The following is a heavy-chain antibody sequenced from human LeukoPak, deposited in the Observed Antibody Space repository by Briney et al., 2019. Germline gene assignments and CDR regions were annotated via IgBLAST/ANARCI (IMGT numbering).Heavy chain of an antibody. CDR3: ARDLVGARADY. D-gene: IGHD1-26*01. J-gene: IGHJ4*02. CDR2: IKQDGSEK. Sequence: GGSLRLSCAASGFTFSSYWMSWVRQAPGKGLEWVANIKQDGSEKYYVDSVKGRFTISRDNAKNPLYLQMNSLRAEDTAVYYCARDLVGARADYWGQGTLVTVSS. CDR1: GFTFSSYW. V-gene: IGHV3-7*01.